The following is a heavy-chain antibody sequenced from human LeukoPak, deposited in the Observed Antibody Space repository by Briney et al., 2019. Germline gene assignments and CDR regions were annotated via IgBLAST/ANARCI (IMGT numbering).Heavy chain of an antibody. V-gene: IGHV4-4*07. CDR2: IYTTGNT. CDR3: ARGLSDY. J-gene: IGHJ4*02. CDR1: GGSVSSYY. Sequence: SETLSLTCSVSGGSVSSYYWSWIRQPAGKGREWIGRIYTTGNTDYNPSLKSRVTMSVDTSKNQFSLNLSSVTAADTAVYYCARGLSDYWGQGTLVTVSS.